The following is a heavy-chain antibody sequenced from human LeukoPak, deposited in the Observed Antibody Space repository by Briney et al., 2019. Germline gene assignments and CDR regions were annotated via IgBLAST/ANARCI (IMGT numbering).Heavy chain of an antibody. V-gene: IGHV3-23*01. CDR3: AKDRRPDYYDSSSGAEYFQH. J-gene: IGHJ1*01. CDR1: GFTFSSYA. CDR2: ISGSGGST. D-gene: IGHD3-22*01. Sequence: GGSLRLSCAASGFTFSSYAMSWVRQAPGKGLEWVSAISGSGGSTYYADSVKGRFTISRDNSKNTLYLQMNSLRAEDTAVYYCAKDRRPDYYDSSSGAEYFQHWGQGTLVTVSS.